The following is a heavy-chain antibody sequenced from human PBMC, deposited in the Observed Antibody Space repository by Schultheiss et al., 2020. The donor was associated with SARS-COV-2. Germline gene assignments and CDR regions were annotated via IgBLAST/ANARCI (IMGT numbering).Heavy chain of an antibody. CDR3: ARHTLLWFGELNWFDP. D-gene: IGHD3-10*01. V-gene: IGHV4-61*05. Sequence: SETLSLTCSVSGGSISNSDFHWGWIRQPPGKGLEWIGYIYYSGSTNYNPSLKSRVTISVDTSKNQFSLKLSSVTAADTAVYYCARHTLLWFGELNWFDPWGQGTLVTVSS. CDR2: IYYSGST. J-gene: IGHJ5*02. CDR1: GGSISNSDFH.